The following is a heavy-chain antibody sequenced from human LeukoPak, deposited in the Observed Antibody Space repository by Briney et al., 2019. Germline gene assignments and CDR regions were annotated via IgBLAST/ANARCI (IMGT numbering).Heavy chain of an antibody. D-gene: IGHD6-6*01. Sequence: PSETLCLTCTVSGGSISSYYWSWIRQPPGKGLEWIGYIYYSGSTNYNPSLKSRVTISVDTSKNQFSLKLSSVTAADTAVYYCARGSSLNPYYFDYWGQGTLVTVSS. CDR1: GGSISSYY. CDR3: ARGSSLNPYYFDY. CDR2: IYYSGST. V-gene: IGHV4-59*01. J-gene: IGHJ4*02.